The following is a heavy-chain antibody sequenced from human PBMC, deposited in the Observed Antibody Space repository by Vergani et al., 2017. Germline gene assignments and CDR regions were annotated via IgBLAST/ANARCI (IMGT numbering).Heavy chain of an antibody. V-gene: IGHV3-48*01. CDR1: GFTLSSHA. D-gene: IGHD2-8*01. CDR3: ARSGYCAHGVCYMTYYYYMDV. CDR2: ISSSSSTI. Sequence: EVQLVESGGGLVQPGRSLRLSCAGSGFTLSSHAMHWVRQAPGKGLEWVSYISSSSSTIYYADSVKGRFTISRDNSKNTLYLQMNNLRAADTAVYYCARSGYCAHGVCYMTYYYYMDVWGKGTAVTVSS. J-gene: IGHJ6*03.